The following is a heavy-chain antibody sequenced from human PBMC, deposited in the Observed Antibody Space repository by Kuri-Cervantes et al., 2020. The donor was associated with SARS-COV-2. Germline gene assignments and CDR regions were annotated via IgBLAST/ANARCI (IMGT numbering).Heavy chain of an antibody. Sequence: SGPTLVKPTETLTLTCTVSGFSLSNARMGVSWIRQPPGKALEWLALIDWDDDKYYSTSLKTRLTISKDTSKNQVVLTMTNMDPVDTATNYCARIRDLVGATTDYYYYYGMDVWGQGTTVTVSS. V-gene: IGHV2-70*01. CDR1: GFSLSNARMG. D-gene: IGHD1-26*01. J-gene: IGHJ6*02. CDR3: ARIRDLVGATTDYYYYYGMDV. CDR2: IDWDDDK.